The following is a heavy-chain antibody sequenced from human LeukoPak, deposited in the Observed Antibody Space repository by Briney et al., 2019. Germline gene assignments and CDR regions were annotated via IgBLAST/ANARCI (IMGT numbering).Heavy chain of an antibody. J-gene: IGHJ4*02. CDR2: IYYSGST. V-gene: IGHV4-59*08. CDR3: ARLPPGSYSGKGGYYFDY. Sequence: SETLSLTCTVSGGSISSYYWSWIRQPPGKGLEWIGYIYYSGSTNYNTSLKSRVTISVDTSKNQFSLKLSSMTAADTAVYYCARLPPGSYSGKGGYYFDYWGQGTLVTVLS. D-gene: IGHD1-26*01. CDR1: GGSISSYY.